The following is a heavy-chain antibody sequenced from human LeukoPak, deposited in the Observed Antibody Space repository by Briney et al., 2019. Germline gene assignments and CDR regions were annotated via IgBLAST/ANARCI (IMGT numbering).Heavy chain of an antibody. V-gene: IGHV3-53*01. J-gene: IGHJ4*02. D-gene: IGHD1-26*01. Sequence: GGSLRLSCAASGFSVINNYMSWVRQAPGKGLEWVSVIYEGDSTYYADSVKGRFTITRDNSKNTLHLQMNSLRAEDTAAYYCAREESGSYFRYWGQGTLVTVSS. CDR1: GFSVINNY. CDR3: AREESGSYFRY. CDR2: IYEGDST.